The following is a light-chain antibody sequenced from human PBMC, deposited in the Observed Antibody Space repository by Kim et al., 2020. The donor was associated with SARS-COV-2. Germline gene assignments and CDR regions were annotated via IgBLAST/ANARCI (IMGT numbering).Light chain of an antibody. J-gene: IGKJ4*01. CDR1: QSVNSNY. Sequence: SPGERASLSCRASQSVNSNYLAWYQQKPGQAPRLLIYGASSRATGIPDRFSGSGSGTDFTLTISRLEPEDFAVYYCQQYDTSPLTFGGGTKVDIK. CDR2: GAS. CDR3: QQYDTSPLT. V-gene: IGKV3-20*01.